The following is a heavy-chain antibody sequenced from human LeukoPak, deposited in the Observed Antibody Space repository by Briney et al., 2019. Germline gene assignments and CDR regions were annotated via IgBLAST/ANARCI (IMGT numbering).Heavy chain of an antibody. J-gene: IGHJ3*02. Sequence: SETLPLTCTVSGGSISSSSYYWGWIRQPPGKGLEWIGSIYYSGNTYYNPSLKSRVTISVDTSKNQFSLKLSSVTAADTAVYYCARAGELRNDAFDIWGQGTMVTVSS. D-gene: IGHD1-7*01. CDR2: IYYSGNT. V-gene: IGHV4-39*07. CDR3: ARAGELRNDAFDI. CDR1: GGSISSSSYY.